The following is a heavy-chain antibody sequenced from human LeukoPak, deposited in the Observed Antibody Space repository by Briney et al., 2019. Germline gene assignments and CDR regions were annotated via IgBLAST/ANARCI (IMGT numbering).Heavy chain of an antibody. V-gene: IGHV3-48*02. CDR1: GFTFSSYS. CDR3: AREQYCGGDCYNAGSDY. Sequence: PGGSLRLSCAASGFTFSSYSMNWVRQAPGKGLEWVSYISSSSSTIYYADSVKGRFTISRDNAKNSLYLQMNSLGDEDTAVYYCAREQYCGGDCYNAGSDYWGQGTLVTVSS. J-gene: IGHJ4*02. CDR2: ISSSSSTI. D-gene: IGHD2-21*01.